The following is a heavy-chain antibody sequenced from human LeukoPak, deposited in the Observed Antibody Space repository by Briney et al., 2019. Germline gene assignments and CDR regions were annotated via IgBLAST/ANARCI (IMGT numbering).Heavy chain of an antibody. Sequence: GGSPRLSCEASGFSFSSYWMHWVRQAPGKGLEWVSAISTTGGYTEDADSVKGRFTISRDNSQNTLFLQMHSLRAEDTAVYYCAKKPATIKFPFDIWGQGTLVTVSP. V-gene: IGHV3-23*01. CDR1: GFSFSSYW. CDR2: ISTTGGYT. D-gene: IGHD5-24*01. CDR3: AKKPATIKFPFDI. J-gene: IGHJ4*02.